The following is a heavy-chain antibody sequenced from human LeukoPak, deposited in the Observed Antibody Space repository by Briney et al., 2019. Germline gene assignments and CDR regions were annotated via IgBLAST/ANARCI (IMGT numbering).Heavy chain of an antibody. CDR3: ARDMFSRGGLFTFGGVVREDAFDI. V-gene: IGHV1-2*02. J-gene: IGHJ3*02. CDR2: INPNSGGT. CDR1: GYTFTGYY. Sequence: ASVKVSCKASGYTFTGYYMHWVRQAPGQGLEWMGWINPNSGGTNYAQKFQGRVTMTRDTSISTAYMELSRLRSDDTAVYYCARDMFSRGGLFTFGGVVREDAFDIWGQGTMVTVSS. D-gene: IGHD3-16*01.